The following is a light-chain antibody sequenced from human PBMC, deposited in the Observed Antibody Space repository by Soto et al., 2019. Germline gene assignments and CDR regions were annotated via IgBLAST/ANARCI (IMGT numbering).Light chain of an antibody. J-gene: IGLJ1*01. CDR1: SSDVGAYNY. CDR3: TSYAGNNNFEV. V-gene: IGLV2-8*01. Sequence: QSVLTHPPSASGSPGQSVTISCTGTSSDVGAYNYVSWYQQHPGKAPKVMIYEVTKRPSGVPDRFSGSKSGNTASLTVSGLLAEDEADYYCTSYAGNNNFEVFGTGTKVTVL. CDR2: EVT.